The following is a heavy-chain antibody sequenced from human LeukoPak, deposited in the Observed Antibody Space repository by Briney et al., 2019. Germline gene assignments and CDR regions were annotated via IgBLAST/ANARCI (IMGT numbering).Heavy chain of an antibody. CDR2: INPNSGGT. CDR1: GYTFTSYY. Sequence: ASVKVSCKASGYTFTSYYMHWVRQAPGQGLEWMGWINPNSGGTNYAQKFQGRVTMTRDTSISTAYMELSRLRSDDTAVYYCARAVDIAAAGFDYWGQGTLVTVSS. J-gene: IGHJ4*02. D-gene: IGHD6-13*01. CDR3: ARAVDIAAAGFDY. V-gene: IGHV1-2*02.